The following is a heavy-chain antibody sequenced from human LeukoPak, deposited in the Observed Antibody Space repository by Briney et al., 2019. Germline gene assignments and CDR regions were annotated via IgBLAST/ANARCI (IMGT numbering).Heavy chain of an antibody. CDR1: GFTFSRYG. CDR3: ARDSVGATADY. J-gene: IGHJ4*02. D-gene: IGHD1-26*01. Sequence: PGRSLRLSCAASGFTFSRYGMHWVRQAPGKGLEWVAVIWYDGSNKYYADSVKGRFTISRDNSKSTLYLQMNSLRAEDTAVYYCARDSVGATADYWGQGTLVTVSS. CDR2: IWYDGSNK. V-gene: IGHV3-33*01.